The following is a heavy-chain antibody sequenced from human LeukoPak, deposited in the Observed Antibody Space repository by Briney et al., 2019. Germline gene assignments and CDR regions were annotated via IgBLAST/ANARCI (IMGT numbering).Heavy chain of an antibody. CDR1: GFTFSSYA. V-gene: IGHV3-23*01. CDR2: ISGSGGST. J-gene: IGHJ3*02. CDR3: AKDVVDIVATIFGESDAFDI. Sequence: GGSLRLSCAASGFTFSSYAMSWVRQAPGKGLEWVSAISGSGGSTYYADPVKGRFTISRDNSKNTLYLQMNGLRAEDTAVYYCAKDVVDIVATIFGESDAFDIWGQGTMVTVSS. D-gene: IGHD5-12*01.